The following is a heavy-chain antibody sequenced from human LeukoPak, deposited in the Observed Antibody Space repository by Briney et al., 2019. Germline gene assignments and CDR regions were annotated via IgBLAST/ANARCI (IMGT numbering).Heavy chain of an antibody. CDR3: AKDLLWIPTAAEGDY. D-gene: IGHD5-18*01. CDR1: GFAFTTYA. Sequence: GGSLRLSCAASGFAFTTYAMIWVRQAPGKGLEWVSGISASGAGTYFADSVKGRFTISRDNSKNTLYLQMNSLRVEDTAVYFCAKDLLWIPTAAEGDYWGQGTLVTVSS. J-gene: IGHJ4*02. V-gene: IGHV3-23*01. CDR2: ISASGAGT.